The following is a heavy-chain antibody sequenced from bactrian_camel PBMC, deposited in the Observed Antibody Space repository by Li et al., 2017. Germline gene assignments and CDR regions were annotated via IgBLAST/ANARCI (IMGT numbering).Heavy chain of an antibody. V-gene: IGHV3S9*01. J-gene: IGHJ4*01. Sequence: HVQLVESGGGSVQAGGSPKLSCEYSGMGRVKYSMGWLRQVSGGEVKGVASIDEDGGTTYADSVKGRFTISQDNAKNTVFLQMDNLKPEDSAMYYCAADPRTVNALCPLRTRDYRYWGQGTQVTVS. CDR1: GMGRVKYS. D-gene: IGHD3*01. CDR3: AADPRTVNALCPLRTRDYRY. CDR2: IDEDGGT.